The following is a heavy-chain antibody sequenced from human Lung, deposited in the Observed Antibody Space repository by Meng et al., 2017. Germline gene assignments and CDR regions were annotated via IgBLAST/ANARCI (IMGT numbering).Heavy chain of an antibody. Sequence: GPLQQGVEGLLTPSELLPPTCVVSGGSFRASCWSWIRQPPGKGLEWSGEINHSGSTNYNSSLESRATISVDTSQNNLSLKLSSVTAADSAVYYCARGPTTMANDFDYWGQGTLVTVSS. D-gene: IGHD4-11*01. CDR2: INHSGST. V-gene: IGHV4-34*01. CDR1: GGSFRASC. J-gene: IGHJ4*02. CDR3: ARGPTTMANDFDY.